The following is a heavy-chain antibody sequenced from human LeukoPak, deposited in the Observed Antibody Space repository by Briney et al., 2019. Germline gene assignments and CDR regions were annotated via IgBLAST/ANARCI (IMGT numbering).Heavy chain of an antibody. J-gene: IGHJ4*02. CDR2: ISEDGSEK. Sequence: GGSLRLSCEGTGFSFGIYWMSWVRQAPGKGLEWVANISEDGSEKYYVDSVKGRFTISRDNGKNALYLQMKSLRAEDTAVYYCARNEDYSDSTGYYSTFYLDSWGQGTLVTVSS. CDR1: GFSFGIYW. V-gene: IGHV3-7*01. CDR3: ARNEDYSDSTGYYSTFYLDS. D-gene: IGHD3-22*01.